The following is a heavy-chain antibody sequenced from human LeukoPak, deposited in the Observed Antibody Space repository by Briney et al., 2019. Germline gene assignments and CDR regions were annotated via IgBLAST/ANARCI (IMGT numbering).Heavy chain of an antibody. Sequence: GGSLRLSCAASGFTFSSYAMSWVRQAPGKGLEWVSGISGSGTSTYYADSVKGRFTISRDNAKNSLYLQMNSLRAEDTAVYYCARDSRPPYYYYYGMDVWGQGTTVTVSS. CDR3: ARDSRPPYYYYYGMDV. CDR2: ISGSGTST. CDR1: GFTFSSYA. V-gene: IGHV3-23*01. J-gene: IGHJ6*02.